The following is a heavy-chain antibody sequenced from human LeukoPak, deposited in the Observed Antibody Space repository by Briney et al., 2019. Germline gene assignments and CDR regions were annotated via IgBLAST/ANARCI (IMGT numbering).Heavy chain of an antibody. D-gene: IGHD4-17*01. V-gene: IGHV5-51*01. Sequence: GESLKISCRGSGYSFTSYWIAWVRQMPGKGLEWMGIIYPGDSDTRYSPSFQGLVTFSADKSISTAYLQWSSLKASDTAMYYCARDRDYGDSVNYFDYWGQGTLVTVSS. CDR2: IYPGDSDT. CDR3: ARDRDYGDSVNYFDY. J-gene: IGHJ4*02. CDR1: GYSFTSYW.